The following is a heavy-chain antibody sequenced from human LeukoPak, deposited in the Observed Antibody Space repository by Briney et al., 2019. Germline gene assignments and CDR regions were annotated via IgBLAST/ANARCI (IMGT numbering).Heavy chain of an antibody. V-gene: IGHV1-18*01. J-gene: IGHJ6*02. CDR1: GYAFTSYG. Sequence: ASVKVSCKASGYAFTSYGISWVRQAPGQGLEWMGWISAYNGNTNYAQKLQGRVTMTTGTSTSTAYMELRSLRSDDTAVYYCARGLNPRYGSGRLDYYYGMDVWGQGTTVTVSS. D-gene: IGHD3-10*01. CDR3: ARGLNPRYGSGRLDYYYGMDV. CDR2: ISAYNGNT.